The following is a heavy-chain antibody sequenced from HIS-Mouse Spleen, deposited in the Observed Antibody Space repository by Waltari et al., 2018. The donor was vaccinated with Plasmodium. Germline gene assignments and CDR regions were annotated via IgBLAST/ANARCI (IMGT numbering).Heavy chain of an antibody. CDR1: GYTFTGYY. D-gene: IGHD3-10*01. CDR3: ARADVVLWFGELLYWFDP. Sequence: QVQLVQSGAEVKKPGASVKVSCKASGYTFTGYYMHWVRQAPGQGLEWMGWINPNSGGTNYAQKFQGRVTMTRDTSISTAYMELSRLRSDDTAVYYCARADVVLWFGELLYWFDPWGQGTLVTVSS. V-gene: IGHV1-2*02. J-gene: IGHJ5*02. CDR2: INPNSGGT.